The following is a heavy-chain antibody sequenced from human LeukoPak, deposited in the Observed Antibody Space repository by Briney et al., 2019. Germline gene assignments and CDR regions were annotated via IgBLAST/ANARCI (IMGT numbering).Heavy chain of an antibody. Sequence: GGSLRLSCAASGLTFSDYSMTWVRQAPGKGLFWVSGISAGGGSTYYADSVKGRFTISRDNSKNTLYLQMNSLRADDTAVYYCAKEMTGGWPFDYWGQGTLVTVSS. D-gene: IGHD6-19*01. V-gene: IGHV3-23*01. CDR3: AKEMTGGWPFDY. CDR2: ISAGGGST. CDR1: GLTFSDYS. J-gene: IGHJ4*02.